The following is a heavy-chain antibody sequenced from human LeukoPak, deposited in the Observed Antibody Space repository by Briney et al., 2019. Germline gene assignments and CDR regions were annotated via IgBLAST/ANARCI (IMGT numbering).Heavy chain of an antibody. V-gene: IGHV4-4*07. Sequence: PSETLSLTCTVSGGSINNYYWSWIRQPAGKGLEWSGRIYTRGSTNYNPSLTSRVPMSVDTSKNQFSLKLSAVTAADTAVYYCARGRYCSADICSGGDAFGIWGQGTMVSVSS. D-gene: IGHD2-15*01. CDR2: IYTRGST. CDR3: ARGRYCSADICSGGDAFGI. CDR1: GGSINNYY. J-gene: IGHJ3*02.